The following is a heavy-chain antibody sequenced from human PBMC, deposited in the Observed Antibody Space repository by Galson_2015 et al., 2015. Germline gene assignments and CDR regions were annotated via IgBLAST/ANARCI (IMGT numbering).Heavy chain of an antibody. CDR1: GFTFSTYV. CDR2: ISSGGTI. Sequence: SLRLSCAASGFTFSTYVMTWVRQAPGKGLEWVSTISSGGTIYYADSVKGRFTISRDNSKNTLYLQMNSLRAEDTAAYYCAKGNWVDFWGQGTLVTVSS. V-gene: IGHV3-23*01. CDR3: AKGNWVDF. J-gene: IGHJ4*02. D-gene: IGHD7-27*01.